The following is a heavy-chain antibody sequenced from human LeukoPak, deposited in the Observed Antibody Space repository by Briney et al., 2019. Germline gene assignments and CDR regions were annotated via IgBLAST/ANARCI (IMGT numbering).Heavy chain of an antibody. CDR2: VYRSGTT. Sequence: PSETLSLTCTVSSLTNGHHWGWIRQSPGKGLEWIGSVYRSGTTYYNPSLTSRIDISIDTSKKQFSLKLSSVTAADTAVYYCARDKSLFYYDSSGYYQARDFDYWGQGILVTVSS. V-gene: IGHV4-38-2*02. J-gene: IGHJ4*02. CDR1: SLTNGHH. D-gene: IGHD3-22*01. CDR3: ARDKSLFYYDSSGYYQARDFDY.